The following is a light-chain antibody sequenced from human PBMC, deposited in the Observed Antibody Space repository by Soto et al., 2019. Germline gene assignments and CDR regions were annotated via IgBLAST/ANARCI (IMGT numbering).Light chain of an antibody. J-gene: IGKJ3*01. CDR3: KKYNNWPFT. CDR1: QTVSSN. Sequence: EIVMTQSPATLSVSPGERATLSCRASQTVSSNLAWYQQKPGQAPRLLIYGASTRATGIPARFSGSGSGTEFTLTISNLQSEDFAVYYCKKYNNWPFTFGPGTKVDIK. V-gene: IGKV3-15*01. CDR2: GAS.